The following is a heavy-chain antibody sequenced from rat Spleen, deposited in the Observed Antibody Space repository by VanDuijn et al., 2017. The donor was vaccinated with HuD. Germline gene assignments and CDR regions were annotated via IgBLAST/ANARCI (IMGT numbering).Heavy chain of an antibody. Sequence: EVQLVESGGGLVQPGRSLKLSCVASGFTFNNYWMYWIRQAPGKGLEWVSSINTDGDSTYYPDSVKGRFTISRDNAKSTLYLQMNSLRSEDTDTYYCTRASTEGMWYFDYWGQGVMVTVSS. CDR2: INTDGDST. CDR3: TRASTEGMWYFDY. J-gene: IGHJ2*01. CDR1: GFTFNNYW. D-gene: IGHD1-11*01. V-gene: IGHV5-31*01.